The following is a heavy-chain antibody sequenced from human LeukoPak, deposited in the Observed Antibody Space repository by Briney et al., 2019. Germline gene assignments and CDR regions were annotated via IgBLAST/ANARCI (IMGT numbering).Heavy chain of an antibody. CDR1: GFTFSSYS. CDR3: ARVLHKRNYDSSVYYGY. CDR2: ISSNSSTI. Sequence: GGSLRLSCAASGFTFSSYSMNWVRQAPGKGLEWVSCISSNSSTIYYADSVKGRFTISRDNAKNSLYLQMNSLRAEDTAVYYCARVLHKRNYDSSVYYGYWGQGTLVTVSS. V-gene: IGHV3-48*01. D-gene: IGHD3-22*01. J-gene: IGHJ4*02.